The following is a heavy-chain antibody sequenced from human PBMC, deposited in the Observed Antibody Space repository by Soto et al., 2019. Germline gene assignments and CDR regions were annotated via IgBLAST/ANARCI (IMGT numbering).Heavy chain of an antibody. J-gene: IGHJ5*02. V-gene: IGHV4-34*01. Sequence: KPSETLSLTCAVYGGSFSGYYWSWIRQPPGKGLEWIGEINHSGSTNYNPSLKSRVTISVDTSKNQFSLKLSSVTAADTAVYYCARGPGSSSWYRREWFDPWGQGTLVTVSS. CDR1: GGSFSGYY. CDR2: INHSGST. D-gene: IGHD6-13*01. CDR3: ARGPGSSSWYRREWFDP.